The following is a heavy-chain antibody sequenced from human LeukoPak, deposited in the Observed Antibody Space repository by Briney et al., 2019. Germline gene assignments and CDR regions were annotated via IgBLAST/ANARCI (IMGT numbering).Heavy chain of an antibody. CDR3: ARLVTMVRGVIRRGYYFDY. V-gene: IGHV4-59*08. CDR2: SYYSGST. D-gene: IGHD3-10*01. CDR1: GGSISSYY. J-gene: IGHJ4*02. Sequence: SETLSLTCTVSGGSISSYYWSWIRQPPGKGLEWIGYSYYSGSTNYNPSIKSRVTISVDTSKNQFSLKLSSVTAADTAVYYCARLVTMVRGVIRRGYYFDYWGQGTLVTVSS.